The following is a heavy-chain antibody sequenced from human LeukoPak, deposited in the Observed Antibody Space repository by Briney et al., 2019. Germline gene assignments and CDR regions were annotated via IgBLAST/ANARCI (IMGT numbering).Heavy chain of an antibody. CDR3: ARVDIAAASGIDY. Sequence: GGSLRLSCAASGFTFSSYGMHWVRQAPGKGLEWVAVIWYDGSNKYYADSVKGRFTISRDNSKNTLYLQMNSLRAKDTAVYYCARVDIAAASGIDYWGQGTLVTVSS. CDR2: IWYDGSNK. CDR1: GFTFSSYG. J-gene: IGHJ4*02. V-gene: IGHV3-33*01. D-gene: IGHD6-13*01.